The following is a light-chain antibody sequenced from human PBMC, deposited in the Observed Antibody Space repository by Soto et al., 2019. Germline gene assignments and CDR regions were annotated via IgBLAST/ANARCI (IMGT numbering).Light chain of an antibody. CDR2: EVS. CDR1: SSDVGGYNY. J-gene: IGLJ1*01. V-gene: IGLV2-14*01. Sequence: QSALTQPASVSGSPGQSITISCTGTSSDVGGYNYVSWYQQHPGKAPKLMIYEVSNRPSGVSNRFSGSKPGNTASLTISGRQAEDEADYYCSSSTSSSIDYVFGTGTKLTVL. CDR3: SSSTSSSIDYV.